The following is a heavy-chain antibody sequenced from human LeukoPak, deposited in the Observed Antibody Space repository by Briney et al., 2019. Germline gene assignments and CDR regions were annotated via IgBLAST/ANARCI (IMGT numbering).Heavy chain of an antibody. D-gene: IGHD6-19*01. V-gene: IGHV3-48*04. CDR3: AREQQLLYNSFYMDV. J-gene: IGHJ6*03. CDR2: ISSSTSPI. CDR1: GFIFNNYN. Sequence: AGGSLRLSCAASGFIFNNYNMNWVRQARGKGLEWVAYISSSTSPIYYADSVKCRFTISRDTAKNSLYLQMTSLTADDTAVYYCAREQQLLYNSFYMDVWGRGTTVTVSS.